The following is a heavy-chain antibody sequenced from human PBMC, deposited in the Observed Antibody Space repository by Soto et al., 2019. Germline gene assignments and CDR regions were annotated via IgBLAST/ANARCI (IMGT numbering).Heavy chain of an antibody. CDR1: GGSVSGYY. CDR2: IHYSGST. Sequence: SETLSLTCTVSGGSVSGYYWSWIRQPPGKGLEWFGYIHYSGSTNYNPSLESRVTMSADTSKNQFSLKLSSVTAADTAVYYCARYIRDAGTFYFDYWGKGTLVTVS. J-gene: IGHJ4*02. V-gene: IGHV4-59*02. CDR3: ARYIRDAGTFYFDY. D-gene: IGHD3-3*02.